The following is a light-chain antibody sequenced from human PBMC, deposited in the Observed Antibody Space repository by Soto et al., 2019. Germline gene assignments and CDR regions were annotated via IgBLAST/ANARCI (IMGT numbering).Light chain of an antibody. Sequence: EIVMTQSPATLSVSPGESATLSCRASQSISSELAWYQQKPGQPPRLLIYGASTRANGVPARFTGSGSGSDFTLTISGLQSEDFAVYYCQQGHNWPLPFGQGTRLEI. CDR2: GAS. J-gene: IGKJ2*01. V-gene: IGKV3-15*01. CDR1: QSISSE. CDR3: QQGHNWPLP.